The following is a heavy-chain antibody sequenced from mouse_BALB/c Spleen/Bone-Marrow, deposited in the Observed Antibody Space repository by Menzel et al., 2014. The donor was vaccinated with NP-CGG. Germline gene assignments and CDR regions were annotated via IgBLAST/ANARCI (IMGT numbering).Heavy chain of an antibody. CDR2: INPNTDVT. J-gene: IGHJ2*01. CDR3: ARSRYFDN. V-gene: IGHV1-26*01. D-gene: IGHD3-3*01. CDR1: GYTFTDYY. Sequence: VQLQQSGPELVKPGTSVKMSCKASGYTFTDYYMMWVRQSHGKSLEWIGHINPNTDVTFYNQKFKGKATLTVDKSSSTAYMQLNSLTSEDSAVYYCARSRYFDNWGQGTTLTVSS.